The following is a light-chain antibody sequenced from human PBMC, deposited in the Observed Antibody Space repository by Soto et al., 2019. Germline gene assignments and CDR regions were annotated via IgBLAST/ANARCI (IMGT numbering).Light chain of an antibody. J-gene: IGKJ1*01. CDR1: QSVSSN. V-gene: IGKV3D-15*01. CDR2: GTS. Sequence: EIVMTQSPATLSVSPGERSTLSCRASQSVSSNLAWYQQKPGQAPRLLIYGTSSRATGIPDRFSGSGSGTDFILTISRLEPEDFAVYYCQQYTTSSWTFGQGTKVDIK. CDR3: QQYTTSSWT.